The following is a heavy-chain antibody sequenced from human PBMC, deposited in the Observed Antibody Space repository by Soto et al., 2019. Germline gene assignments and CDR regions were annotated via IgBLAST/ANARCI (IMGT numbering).Heavy chain of an antibody. D-gene: IGHD4-4*01. CDR3: ARGGATVTSSPGAFDI. V-gene: IGHV1-69*13. CDR1: GGTFSSYA. Sequence: ASVKVSCKASGGTFSSYAISWVRQAPGQGLEWMGGIIPIFGTANYAQKFQGRVTITADESTSTAYMELSSLRSEDTAVYYCARGGATVTSSPGAFDIWGQGTMVTVSS. J-gene: IGHJ3*02. CDR2: IIPIFGTA.